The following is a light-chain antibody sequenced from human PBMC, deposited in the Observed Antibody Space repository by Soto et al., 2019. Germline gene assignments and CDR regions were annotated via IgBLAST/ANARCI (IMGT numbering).Light chain of an antibody. V-gene: IGLV2-14*01. J-gene: IGLJ1*01. CDR3: SSYTSSSTYV. CDR2: EVS. CDR1: SSDVGGYNY. Sequence: QSALTQPASVSGSPGQSITISCTGTSSDVGGYNYVSWYQQHPSKAPKLMIYEVSNRPSGVSNRFSGSKSGNTASLTISGLQAEDEADYYCSSYTSSSTYVFGIGTKVTVL.